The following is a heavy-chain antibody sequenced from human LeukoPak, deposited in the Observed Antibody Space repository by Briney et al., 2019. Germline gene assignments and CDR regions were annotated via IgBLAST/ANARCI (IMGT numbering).Heavy chain of an antibody. V-gene: IGHV3-30-3*01. J-gene: IGHJ4*02. CDR1: GFTFSSYA. D-gene: IGHD5-12*01. Sequence: GGSLRLSCAASGFTFSSYAMHWVRQAPGKGLEWVAVISYDGSNKYYADSVKGRFTISRDNSKNTLYLQMNSLRAEDTAVYYCARVATMDFDYWGQGTLVTVSS. CDR3: ARVATMDFDY. CDR2: ISYDGSNK.